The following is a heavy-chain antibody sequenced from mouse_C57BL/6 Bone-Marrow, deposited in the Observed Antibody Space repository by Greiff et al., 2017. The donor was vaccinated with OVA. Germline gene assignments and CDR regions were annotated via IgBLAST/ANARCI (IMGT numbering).Heavy chain of an antibody. CDR1: GYTFTSYW. V-gene: IGHV1-55*01. Sequence: QVQLQQPGAELVKPGASVKMSCKASGYTFTSYWITWVKQRPGQGLEWIGDIYPGSGSTNYNENFKSKATLTADKSSSTAYMELRSLTSEDSAVYFCASPMIDYWGQGTTLTVSS. CDR2: IYPGSGST. D-gene: IGHD2-3*01. J-gene: IGHJ2*01. CDR3: ASPMIDY.